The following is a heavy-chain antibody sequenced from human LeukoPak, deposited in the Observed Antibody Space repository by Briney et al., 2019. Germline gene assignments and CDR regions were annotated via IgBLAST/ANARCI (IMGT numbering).Heavy chain of an antibody. CDR1: GGSFNGYY. Sequence: HSETLSLTCAVYGGSFNGYYWSWIRQPPGNGLDWIGEINHSGSTNYNPSLKSRVTMSVDTSKNQVSLKLTSVTAADTAVYYCARGPGSGSYFAWFDPWGQGTQVTVSS. CDR2: INHSGST. CDR3: ARGPGSGSYFAWFDP. D-gene: IGHD3-10*01. V-gene: IGHV4-34*01. J-gene: IGHJ5*02.